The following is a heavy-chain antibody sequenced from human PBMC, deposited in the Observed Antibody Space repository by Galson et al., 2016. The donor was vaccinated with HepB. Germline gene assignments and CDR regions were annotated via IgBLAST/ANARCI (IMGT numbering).Heavy chain of an antibody. J-gene: IGHJ4*02. CDR2: TSPYNGNT. CDR3: SRDSRDFYFDY. V-gene: IGHV1-18*01. Sequence: SVKVSCKASGHTFTSYGTNYGISWVRQAPGQGLEWMGWTSPYNGNTNYAQNFRGRVTMTTDTSTSTAYMELRSLRSDDTAVYYCSRDSRDFYFDYWGQGTLVTVSS. CDR1: GHTFTSYGTNYG. D-gene: IGHD3-3*01.